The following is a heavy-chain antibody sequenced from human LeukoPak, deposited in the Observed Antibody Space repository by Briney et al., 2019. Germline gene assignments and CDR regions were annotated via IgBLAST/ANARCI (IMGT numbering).Heavy chain of an antibody. CDR2: ISYDGSNK. Sequence: GRSLRLSCAASGFTFSSYGMHWVRQAPGKGLEWVAVISYDGSNKYYADSVKGRFTISRDNSKNTLYLQMNSLRAEDTAVCYCAKDEVEMATICPDYWGQGTLVTVSS. CDR3: AKDEVEMATICPDY. J-gene: IGHJ4*02. V-gene: IGHV3-30*18. D-gene: IGHD5-24*01. CDR1: GFTFSSYG.